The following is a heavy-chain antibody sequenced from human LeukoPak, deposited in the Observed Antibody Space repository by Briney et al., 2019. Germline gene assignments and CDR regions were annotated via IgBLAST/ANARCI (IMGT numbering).Heavy chain of an antibody. CDR3: AGGSGWYFDY. Sequence: SGGSLRLSCAASGFTFSSYWMHWVRQAPGKGLVWVSRINSDGSSTSHADSAKGRFTISRDNAKNTLYLQMNSLRAEDTAVYYCAGGSGWYFDYWGQGTLVTVSS. D-gene: IGHD6-19*01. J-gene: IGHJ4*02. CDR1: GFTFSSYW. V-gene: IGHV3-74*01. CDR2: INSDGSST.